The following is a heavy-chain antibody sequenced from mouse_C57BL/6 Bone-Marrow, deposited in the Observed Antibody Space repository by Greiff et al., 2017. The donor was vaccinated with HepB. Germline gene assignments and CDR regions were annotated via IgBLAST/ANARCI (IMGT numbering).Heavy chain of an antibody. Sequence: EVKLVESEGGLVQPGSSMKLSCTASGFTFSDYYMAWVRQVPEKGLEWVANINYDGSSTYYLDSLKSRFIISRDNAKNILYLQMSSLKSEDTATYYCARERYWFDYWGQGTTLTVSS. V-gene: IGHV5-16*01. D-gene: IGHD4-1*01. CDR3: ARERYWFDY. CDR1: GFTFSDYY. J-gene: IGHJ2*01. CDR2: INYDGSST.